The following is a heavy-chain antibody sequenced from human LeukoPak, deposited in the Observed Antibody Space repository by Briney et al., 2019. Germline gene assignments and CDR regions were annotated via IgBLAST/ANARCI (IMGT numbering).Heavy chain of an antibody. J-gene: IGHJ5*02. Sequence: SETLSLTCTVSGGSISTYYWNWIRQPPGKGLEWIGYIYYSGSTNYNPSLKSRVTISVDTSKNQFSLKLSSVTAADTAVYYCARVRSSWVNGWFDPWGQGTLVTVSS. D-gene: IGHD6-13*01. CDR1: GGSISTYY. CDR2: IYYSGST. V-gene: IGHV4-59*01. CDR3: ARVRSSWVNGWFDP.